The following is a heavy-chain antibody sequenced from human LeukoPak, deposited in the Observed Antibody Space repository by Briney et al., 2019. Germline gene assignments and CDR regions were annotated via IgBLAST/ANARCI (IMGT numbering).Heavy chain of an antibody. Sequence: PGGSLRLSCAASGFTFSSYEMNWVRQAPGKGLEWVSYISSSSSTIYYADSVKGRFTISRDNAKNSLYLQMNSLRAEDTAVYYCAKGQEYYYYMDVWGKGTTVTVSS. CDR3: AKGQEYYYYMDV. J-gene: IGHJ6*03. V-gene: IGHV3-48*03. CDR2: ISSSSSTI. CDR1: GFTFSSYE.